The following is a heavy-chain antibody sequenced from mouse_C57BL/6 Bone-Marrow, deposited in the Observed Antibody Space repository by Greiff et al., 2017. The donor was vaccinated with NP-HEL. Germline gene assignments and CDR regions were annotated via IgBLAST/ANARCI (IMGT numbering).Heavy chain of an antibody. CDR1: GFTFNTYA. Sequence: EVQRVESGGGLVQPKGSLKLSCAASGFTFNTYAMHWVRQAPGKGLEWVARIRSKSSNYATYYADSVKDRFTISRDDSQSMLYLQMNNLKTEDTAMYYCVRDGYYYGSSYLAWFAYWGQGTLVTVSA. J-gene: IGHJ3*01. D-gene: IGHD1-1*01. CDR2: IRSKSSNYAT. CDR3: VRDGYYYGSSYLAWFAY. V-gene: IGHV10-3*01.